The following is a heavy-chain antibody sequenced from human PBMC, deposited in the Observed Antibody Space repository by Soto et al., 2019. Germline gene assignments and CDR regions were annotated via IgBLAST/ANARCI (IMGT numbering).Heavy chain of an antibody. Sequence: SETLSLTCTVSGGSISSYYWSWIRQPPGKGLEWIGYIYYSGSTNYNPSLKSRVTISVDTSKNQFSLKLSSVTAADTAVYYCARDKQWQHSYGMDVWGQGTTGTVSS. CDR3: ARDKQWQHSYGMDV. D-gene: IGHD6-19*01. CDR2: IYYSGST. V-gene: IGHV4-59*01. J-gene: IGHJ6*02. CDR1: GGSISSYY.